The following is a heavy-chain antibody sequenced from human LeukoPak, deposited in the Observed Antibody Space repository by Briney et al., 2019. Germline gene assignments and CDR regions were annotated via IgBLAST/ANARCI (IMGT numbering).Heavy chain of an antibody. CDR2: ISGGGGST. V-gene: IGHV3-23*01. CDR1: GFTFSNYA. Sequence: GGSLRLSCAASGFTFSNYAMSWVRQAPGKGLEWVSAISGGGGSTYYADSVKGRFTISRDNAKNTLYLQMNSLRAEDTAVYYCARAAGGYSYGLIDAFDIWGQGTMVTVSS. D-gene: IGHD5-18*01. CDR3: ARAAGGYSYGLIDAFDI. J-gene: IGHJ3*02.